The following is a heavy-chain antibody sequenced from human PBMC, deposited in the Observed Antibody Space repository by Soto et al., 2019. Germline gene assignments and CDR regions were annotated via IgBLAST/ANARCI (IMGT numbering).Heavy chain of an antibody. CDR1: GYTFTSYA. V-gene: IGHV1-3*01. CDR3: ARDPALEVIDYSGMDV. CDR2: INAGNGNT. Sequence: ASVKVSCKASGYTFTSYAMHWLRQAPGQRLEWMGWINAGNGNTKYSHKFQGRVTITRDTSASTAYMELSSLRSEDTAVYYCARDPALEVIDYSGMDVWGQGTTVTVSS. D-gene: IGHD3-16*02. J-gene: IGHJ6*02.